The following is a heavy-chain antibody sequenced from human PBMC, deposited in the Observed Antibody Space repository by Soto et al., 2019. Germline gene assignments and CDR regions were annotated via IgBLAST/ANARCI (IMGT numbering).Heavy chain of an antibody. CDR2: ISPDGSEK. J-gene: IGHJ4*02. CDR1: GFTFSDYW. D-gene: IGHD6-19*01. V-gene: IGHV3-7*01. Sequence: GGSLRLSCVASGFTFSDYWMSWVRQAPVKGLEWVAHISPDGSEKYYVDSVKGRITISRDNAKHSVSLQLNSLRAEDTSLYSCAREPLHTPGWFYYYCDSWGQGTRVTVYS. CDR3: AREPLHTPGWFYYYCDS.